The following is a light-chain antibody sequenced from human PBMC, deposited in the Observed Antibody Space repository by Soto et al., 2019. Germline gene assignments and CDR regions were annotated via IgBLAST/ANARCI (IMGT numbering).Light chain of an antibody. CDR1: QSVTSNY. Sequence: IVLTQSPGTLSLSPGERATLSCRASQSVTSNYIAWYQQKLGQAHRLILFGASSRSTGIPDRFSGSGSGTDFSLTISRLEPEDFAVYYCQQYCSSVWTFGQGTKVEIK. V-gene: IGKV3-20*01. CDR2: GAS. J-gene: IGKJ1*01. CDR3: QQYCSSVWT.